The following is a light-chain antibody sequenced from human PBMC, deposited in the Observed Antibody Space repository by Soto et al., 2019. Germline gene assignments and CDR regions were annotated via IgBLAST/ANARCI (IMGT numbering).Light chain of an antibody. CDR3: QQYTDWPIT. CDR1: QRISSN. CDR2: GAS. J-gene: IGKJ5*01. V-gene: IGKV3-15*01. Sequence: EVVMTQSPATLSVSPGERATLSCRASQRISSNLAWYQQRPGQAPRLLIYGASTRAPGIPARFSGSGSETEFTLTISSLQSEDFAVYFCQQYTDWPITFGQGTRLDIK.